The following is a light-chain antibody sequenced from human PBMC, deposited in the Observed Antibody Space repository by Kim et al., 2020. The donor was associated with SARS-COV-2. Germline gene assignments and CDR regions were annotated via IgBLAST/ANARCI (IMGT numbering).Light chain of an antibody. J-gene: IGKJ1*01. V-gene: IGKV3-20*01. CDR3: HQYSSSPPWT. Sequence: PGERATLSCRASQSVNSSFFAWYQQKPGQTPRLLIYGASRRATGIPDKFGGSGSGTDFTLTISRLEPEDFAVYYCHQYSSSPPWTFGQGTKVEI. CDR1: QSVNSSF. CDR2: GAS.